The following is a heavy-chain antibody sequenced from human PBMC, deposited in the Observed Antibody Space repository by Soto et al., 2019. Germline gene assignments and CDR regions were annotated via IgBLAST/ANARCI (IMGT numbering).Heavy chain of an antibody. CDR3: ARQWLDSYYFDY. CDR1: GITFSSYA. V-gene: IGHV3-64*01. CDR2: ISSNGGST. D-gene: IGHD6-19*01. J-gene: IGHJ4*02. Sequence: EVQLVESGGGLVQPGGCLRLSCAASGITFSSYAMHWVRQAPGKGLEYVSAISSNGGSTYYANSVKGRFTISRDNSKNTLYLQMGSLRAEDMAVYYCARQWLDSYYFDYWGQGTLVTVSS.